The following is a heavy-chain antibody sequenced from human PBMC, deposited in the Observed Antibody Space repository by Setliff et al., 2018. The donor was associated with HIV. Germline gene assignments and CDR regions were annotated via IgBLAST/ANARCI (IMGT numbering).Heavy chain of an antibody. J-gene: IGHJ6*03. Sequence: PSETLSLTCTVSGDSVNSGGFYWSWIRQHPGKGLEWLGYIYFGGITYYNPSLKSRLTISVDTSKNQFSLRLTSVTAADTAVYYCARDWNHYFYYMDVWGKGTTVTVSS. V-gene: IGHV4-31*03. D-gene: IGHD1-1*01. CDR1: GDSVNSGGFY. CDR2: IYFGGIT. CDR3: ARDWNHYFYYMDV.